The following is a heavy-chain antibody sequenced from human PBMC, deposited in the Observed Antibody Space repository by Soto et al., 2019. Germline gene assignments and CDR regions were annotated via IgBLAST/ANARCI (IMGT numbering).Heavy chain of an antibody. CDR1: GFTFSSYA. Sequence: GGSLRLSCAASGFTFSSYAMHWVRQAPGKGLEWVAVISYDESNKYYADSVKGRFTISRDNSKNTLYLQMNSLRAEDTAVYYCARDPSRMDPNFIDYWGQGTLVTVSS. V-gene: IGHV3-30-3*01. J-gene: IGHJ4*02. CDR3: ARDPSRMDPNFIDY. D-gene: IGHD2-8*01. CDR2: ISYDESNK.